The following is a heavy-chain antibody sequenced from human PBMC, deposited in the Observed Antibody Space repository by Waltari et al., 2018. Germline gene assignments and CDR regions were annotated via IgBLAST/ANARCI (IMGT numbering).Heavy chain of an antibody. CDR1: GFTVSSNS. J-gene: IGHJ4*02. V-gene: IGHV3-66*02. D-gene: IGHD5-18*01. CDR2: IYSGGST. Sequence: EVQLVESGGGLVTHGGSLRLSCAGSGFTVSSNSMNWVRQTPGKGLECVSIIYSGGSTYYADSVKGRFTISRDNSKNTLHLQMNSLRAEDTAVYFCSYGRFEYWGQGTLVTVSS. CDR3: SYGRFEY.